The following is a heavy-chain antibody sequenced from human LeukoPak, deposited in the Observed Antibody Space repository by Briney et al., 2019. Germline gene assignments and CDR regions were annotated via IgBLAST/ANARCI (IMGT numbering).Heavy chain of an antibody. D-gene: IGHD3-16*01. CDR1: GFAFRSFA. CDR2: INVNGAGT. Sequence: GGSLRLSCAASGFAFRSFAMSWVRQAPGKGLKWVATINVNGAGTYYADSVNGRFTVSRDNSYNTVSLQMNSLRDEDTGVYYCAKGLRTGVGPYRGYHYYMDVWGRGATVTVSS. J-gene: IGHJ6*03. V-gene: IGHV3-23*01. CDR3: AKGLRTGVGPYRGYHYYMDV.